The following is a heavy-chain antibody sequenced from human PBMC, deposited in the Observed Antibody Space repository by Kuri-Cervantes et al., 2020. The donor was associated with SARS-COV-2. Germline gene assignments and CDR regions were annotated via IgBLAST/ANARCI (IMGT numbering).Heavy chain of an antibody. D-gene: IGHD1-20*01. CDR3: ARSGNWNPETLYY. V-gene: IGHV1-69*13. CDR1: GGTFSSYA. J-gene: IGHJ4*02. CDR2: IIPIFGTA. Sequence: SVKVSCKASGGTFSSYAISWVRQAPGQGLEWMGGIIPIFGTANYAQKFQGRVTITADESTSTAYMELSSLRSEDTAVYYCARSGNWNPETLYYWGQGTLVTVSS.